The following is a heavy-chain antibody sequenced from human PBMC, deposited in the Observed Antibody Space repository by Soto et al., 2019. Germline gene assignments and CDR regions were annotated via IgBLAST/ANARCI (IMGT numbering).Heavy chain of an antibody. J-gene: IGHJ4*02. Sequence: QVQLVQSGAEVKTPGASVKVSCKTSGYSFSSNALHWVRQAPGQRPEWMGWVNTVNGNTKYSQNFQGRVTITTDTSVTTSYMELSSLRSEDTAVYYCARDARKYVVYYFDSWGQGTLVTVSS. V-gene: IGHV1-3*04. CDR1: GYSFSSNA. D-gene: IGHD3-16*01. CDR2: VNTVNGNT. CDR3: ARDARKYVVYYFDS.